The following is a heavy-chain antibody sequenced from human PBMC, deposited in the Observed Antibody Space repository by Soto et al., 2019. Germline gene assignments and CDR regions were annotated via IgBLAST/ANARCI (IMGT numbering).Heavy chain of an antibody. CDR2: INHSGST. J-gene: IGHJ6*02. CDR1: GGSFSGYY. V-gene: IGHV4-34*01. CDR3: ARISAVTTYPYYYGMDV. D-gene: IGHD4-17*01. Sequence: SETLSLTCAVYGGSFSGYYWGWIRQPPGKGLEWIGEINHSGSTNYNPSLKSRVTISVDTSKNQFSLKLSSVTAADTAVYYCARISAVTTYPYYYGMDVWGQGTTVTVSS.